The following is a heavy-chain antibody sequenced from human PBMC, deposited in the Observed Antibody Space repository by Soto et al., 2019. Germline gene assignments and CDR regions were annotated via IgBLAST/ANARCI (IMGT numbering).Heavy chain of an antibody. V-gene: IGHV1-46*03. D-gene: IGHD6-19*01. J-gene: IGHJ4*02. CDR3: ARASVSGRRFDY. Sequence: QVQLVQSGAEVKKPGASVKASCKASGYTLSSDYMHWVRQAPGQVLEWMGIINTSGGSTTYAQKFQGRVTMTRDTPTSTVYMELSSLTSEDTAVYYCARASVSGRRFDYWGEGTLVTVSS. CDR1: GYTLSSDY. CDR2: INTSGGST.